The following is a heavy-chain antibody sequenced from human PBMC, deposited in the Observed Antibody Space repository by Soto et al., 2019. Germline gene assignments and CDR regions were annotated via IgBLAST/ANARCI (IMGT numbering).Heavy chain of an antibody. CDR1: GCTFSSYS. Sequence: GGSLRLSCAASGCTFSSYSMNWVRQAPGKGLEWVSYISSSSSTIYYADSVKGRFTISRDNAKNSLYLQMNSLRAEDTAVYYCARVAIVATTDAFDIWGHGTMVTVSS. CDR3: ARVAIVATTDAFDI. V-gene: IGHV3-48*01. D-gene: IGHD5-12*01. CDR2: ISSSSSTI. J-gene: IGHJ3*02.